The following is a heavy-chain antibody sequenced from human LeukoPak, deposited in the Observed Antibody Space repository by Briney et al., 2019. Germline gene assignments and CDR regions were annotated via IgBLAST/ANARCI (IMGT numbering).Heavy chain of an antibody. D-gene: IGHD4-23*01. Sequence: ETLSLTCTVSGGSISSYYWSWIRQPPGKGLEWIGYIYYSGSTNYNPSLKSRVTISVDTSENQFSLRLSSVTAADTAVYYCAATVVTPLGDDAFDIWGQGTMVTVSS. CDR1: GGSISSYY. J-gene: IGHJ3*02. CDR2: IYYSGST. CDR3: AATVVTPLGDDAFDI. V-gene: IGHV4-59*01.